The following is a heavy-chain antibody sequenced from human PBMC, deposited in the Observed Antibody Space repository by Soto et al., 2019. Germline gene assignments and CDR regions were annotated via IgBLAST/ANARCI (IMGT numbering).Heavy chain of an antibody. CDR1: GGSLSGYY. V-gene: IGHV4-34*01. Sequence: PSETLSLTCAVYGGSLSGYYWSWIGQPPGKGLEWIGEINHSGSSNYNPSLKSRVTISVDTSKNQFSLKVSSVTAADTAVYYCARVFGETATTMKGYHGMDVWGQGTTVT. CDR3: ARVFGETATTMKGYHGMDV. J-gene: IGHJ6*02. D-gene: IGHD4-17*01. CDR2: INHSGSS.